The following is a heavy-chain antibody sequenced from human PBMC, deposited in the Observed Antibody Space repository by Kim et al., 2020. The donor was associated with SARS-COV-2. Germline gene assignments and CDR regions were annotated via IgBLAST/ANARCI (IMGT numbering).Heavy chain of an antibody. J-gene: IGHJ6*01. CDR1: GFTFDDYA. CDR2: ISWNSGSI. D-gene: IGHD3-10*01. V-gene: IGHV3-9*01. CDR3: SKVRGSGSYYYYYYGMDV. Sequence: GGSLRLSCAASGFTFDDYAMHWVRQAPGKGLEWVSGISWNSGSIGYADSVKGRFTISRDNAKNSLYLQMNSLRAEDTALYYCSKVRGSGSYYYYYYGMDV.